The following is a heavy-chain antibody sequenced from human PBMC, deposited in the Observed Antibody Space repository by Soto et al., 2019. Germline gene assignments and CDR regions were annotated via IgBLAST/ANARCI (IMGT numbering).Heavy chain of an antibody. CDR2: ISYDGRNK. J-gene: IGHJ4*02. V-gene: IGHV3-30*04. Sequence: PGESLKISCAASGFSFSRYGLHWVRQAPGKGLEWVTVISYDGRNKYYADSVKGRFTISRDNSKNTLNLQINSLRTEDTAVYYCVKDTDSSGWYTGYFDSWGQGTLVTVSS. D-gene: IGHD6-19*01. CDR3: VKDTDSSGWYTGYFDS. CDR1: GFSFSRYG.